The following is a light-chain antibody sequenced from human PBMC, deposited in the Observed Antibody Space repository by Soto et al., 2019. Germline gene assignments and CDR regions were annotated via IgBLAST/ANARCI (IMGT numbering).Light chain of an antibody. J-gene: IGKJ2*01. V-gene: IGKV3-15*01. CDR1: QSISSD. Sequence: EIVMTQSPDTLSVSPGERATLSCRASQSISSDLAWYQQKLGQAPRLLIYGASTRATGFPARFSGSGSGTEFTLTISSLQSEDFAVYYCQQYNSRPPYTFGQGTKLEIK. CDR3: QQYNSRPPYT. CDR2: GAS.